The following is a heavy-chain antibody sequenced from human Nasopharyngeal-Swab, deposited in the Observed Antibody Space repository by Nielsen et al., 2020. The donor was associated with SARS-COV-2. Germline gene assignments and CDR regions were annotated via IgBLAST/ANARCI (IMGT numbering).Heavy chain of an antibody. CDR2: IKPKTYGGTT. CDR3: VTEYTSGLYYFDN. CDR1: GFTFSNAW. V-gene: IGHV3-15*01. D-gene: IGHD3-3*01. Sequence: GGSLRLSCAASGFTFSNAWMSWVRQAPGKGLEWVGRIKPKTYGGTTDYAAPVKGRVTISRDDSLNTLFLQMSSLQTEDTAIYYCVTEYTSGLYYFDNWGQGTQVTVSS. J-gene: IGHJ4*02.